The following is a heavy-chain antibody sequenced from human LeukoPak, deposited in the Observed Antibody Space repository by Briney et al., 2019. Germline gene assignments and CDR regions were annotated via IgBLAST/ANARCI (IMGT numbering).Heavy chain of an antibody. V-gene: IGHV3-66*02. CDR1: GFTVSSNY. Sequence: RGSLRLSCAASGFTVSSNYMSCVRQAPGKGLEWGSVIYSAGSTYYADSAKGRLTISKYNSKNTLYLKINSMRAEDTGVYYCARVESYDILTRYYRDYWGQGKVVTVSS. CDR3: ARVESYDILTRYYRDY. J-gene: IGHJ4*02. D-gene: IGHD3-9*01. CDR2: IYSAGST.